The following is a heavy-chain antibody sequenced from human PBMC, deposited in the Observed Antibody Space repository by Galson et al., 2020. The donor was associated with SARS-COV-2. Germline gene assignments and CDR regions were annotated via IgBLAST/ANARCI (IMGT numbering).Heavy chain of an antibody. CDR1: GGSISSYY. Sequence: ASETLSLTCTVSGGSISSYYWSWIRQPPGKGLEWIGYIYYSGSTNYNPSLKSRVTISVDTSKNQFSLKLSSVTAADTAVYYCARGDYYDSSGRTGAFDIWGQGTMVTVSS. CDR3: ARGDYYDSSGRTGAFDI. V-gene: IGHV4-59*12. J-gene: IGHJ3*02. CDR2: IYYSGST. D-gene: IGHD3-22*01.